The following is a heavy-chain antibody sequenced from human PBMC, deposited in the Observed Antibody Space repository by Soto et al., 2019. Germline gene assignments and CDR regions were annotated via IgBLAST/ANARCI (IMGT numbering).Heavy chain of an antibody. CDR1: GGSISSGGYY. J-gene: IGHJ6*03. V-gene: IGHV4-31*03. D-gene: IGHD6-6*01. CDR2: IYYSGST. Sequence: QVQLQESGPGLVKPSQTLSLTCTVSGGSISSGGYYWSWIRQHPGKGLEWIGYIYYSGSTYYNPSLKSRVTISVDTSKNQFSLKLSSVTAVDRAVYYCATSIAARPFYYYYMDVWGKGTTVTVSS. CDR3: ATSIAARPFYYYYMDV.